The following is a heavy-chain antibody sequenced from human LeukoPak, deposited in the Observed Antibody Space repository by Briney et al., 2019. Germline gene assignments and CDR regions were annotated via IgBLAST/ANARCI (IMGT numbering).Heavy chain of an antibody. CDR2: FDPKDGET. V-gene: IGHV1-24*01. D-gene: IGHD4-17*01. CDR3: ARVGQYGDYGIRYYYYYMDV. J-gene: IGHJ6*03. Sequence: ASVKVSCKVSGYTLTELSMHWVRQAPGKGLEWMGSFDPKDGETIYAQKFQGRVTMTEDTSTDTAYMELSSLRSEDTAVYYCARVGQYGDYGIRYYYYYMDVWGKGTTVTISS. CDR1: GYTLTELS.